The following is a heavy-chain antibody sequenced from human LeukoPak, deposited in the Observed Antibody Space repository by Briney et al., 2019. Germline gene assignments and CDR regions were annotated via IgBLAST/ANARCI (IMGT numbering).Heavy chain of an antibody. D-gene: IGHD4-11*01. J-gene: IGHJ4*02. CDR1: GGSSSGYY. V-gene: IGHV4-34*01. CDR2: INHSGST. CDR3: AWGFYSIDY. Sequence: SETLSLTCTVYGGSSSGYYWSWIRQPPGKGLEWIGEINHSGSTNYNPSLKSRVTISVDTSKNQFSLKLSSVTAADTAVYYCAWGFYSIDYWGQGTLVTVSS.